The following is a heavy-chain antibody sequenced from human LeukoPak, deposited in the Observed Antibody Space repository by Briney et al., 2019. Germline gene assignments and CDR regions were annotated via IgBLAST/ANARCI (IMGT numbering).Heavy chain of an antibody. CDR2: IYYSGST. D-gene: IGHD3-22*01. CDR3: ARVLHDSSGCFDY. CDR1: GGSISSYY. J-gene: IGHJ4*02. Sequence: SETLSLTCTVSGGSISSYYWSWIRQPPGKGLEWIGYIYYSGSTNYNPSLKSRVTISVDTSKNQFSLKLSSVTAADTAVYYCARVLHDSSGCFDYWGQGTLVTVSS. V-gene: IGHV4-59*01.